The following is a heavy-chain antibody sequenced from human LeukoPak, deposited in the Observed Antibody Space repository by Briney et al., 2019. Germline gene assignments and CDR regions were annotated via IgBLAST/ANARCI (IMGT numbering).Heavy chain of an antibody. V-gene: IGHV1-8*01. Sequence: ASVKVSCKASSYTFTSYDINWVREAAGHGLEWMGWMNPNTGRTGYAQKFQGRITMTRDTSINKDYMELTNLRSEDTAIYYCARLSQTPDYYTLGGYYYLGYWGQGTPVTVSS. CDR3: ARLSQTPDYYTLGGYYYLGY. J-gene: IGHJ4*02. CDR2: MNPNTGRT. D-gene: IGHD3-10*01. CDR1: SYTFTSYD.